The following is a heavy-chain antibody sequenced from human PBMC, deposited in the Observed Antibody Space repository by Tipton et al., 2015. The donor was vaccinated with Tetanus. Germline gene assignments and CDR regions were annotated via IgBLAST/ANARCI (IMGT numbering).Heavy chain of an antibody. CDR2: IIPHFGTV. D-gene: IGHD1-1*01. V-gene: IGHV1-69*06. Sequence: QVQLVQSGAEVKKPGSSVKVSCEASGGTFGSYAVNWVRQAPGQGLEWMGGIIPHFGTVEYSQKFQGRVTITADKSSSPVYMELPSLRSEDTALYYWARGHRHDPKTFYAMDRWGPGTTVIVSS. CDR1: GGTFGSYA. J-gene: IGHJ6*02. CDR3: ARGHRHDPKTFYAMDR.